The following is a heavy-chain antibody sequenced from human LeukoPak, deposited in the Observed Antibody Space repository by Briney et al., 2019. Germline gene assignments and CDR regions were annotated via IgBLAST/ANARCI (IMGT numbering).Heavy chain of an antibody. V-gene: IGHV4-30-2*01. CDR3: ARTALPRGWFDP. CDR1: GGSISSGGYS. CDR2: IYHSGST. J-gene: IGHJ5*02. D-gene: IGHD3-10*01. Sequence: KTSQTLSLTCAVSGGSISSGGYSWSWIRQPPGKGLEWIGYIYHSGSTYYNPSLKSRVTISVDRPKNQFSLKLSSVTAADTAVYYCARTALPRGWFDPWGQGTLVTVSS.